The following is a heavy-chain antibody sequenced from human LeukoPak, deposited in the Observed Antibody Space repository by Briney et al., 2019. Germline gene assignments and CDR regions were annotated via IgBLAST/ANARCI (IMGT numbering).Heavy chain of an antibody. CDR2: ISAYNGNT. CDR1: GYTFTSYG. Sequence: EASVKVSCKASGYTFTSYGISWVRQAPGQGLEWIGWISAYNGNTNYAQKLQGRVTMTTDASTSTAYMELRSLRSDDTAVYYCARVLRRHCSGGSCYLDYWGQGTLVTVSS. CDR3: ARVLRRHCSGGSCYLDY. D-gene: IGHD2-15*01. V-gene: IGHV1-18*01. J-gene: IGHJ4*02.